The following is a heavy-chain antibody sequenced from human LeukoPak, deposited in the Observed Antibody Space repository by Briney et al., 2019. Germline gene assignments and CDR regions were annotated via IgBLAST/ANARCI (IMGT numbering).Heavy chain of an antibody. CDR3: ASVGYCGGDCYSAHFDY. Sequence: GGSLRLSCAASGFTFNNFGMHWVRQAPGKGLEWVAFIGFEGLHKYYADSVKGRFTISKDNSKATLYLQMNSLRAEDTAVYYCASVGYCGGDCYSAHFDYWGQGTLVTVSS. CDR1: GFTFNNFG. V-gene: IGHV3-30*02. J-gene: IGHJ4*02. CDR2: IGFEGLHK. D-gene: IGHD2-21*02.